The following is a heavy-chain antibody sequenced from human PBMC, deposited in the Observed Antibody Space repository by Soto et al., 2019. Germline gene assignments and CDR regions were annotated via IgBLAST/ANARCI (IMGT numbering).Heavy chain of an antibody. CDR3: ARGGVVVAATVFDY. CDR2: IIPIFGTA. CDR1: GGTFSSYA. J-gene: IGHJ4*02. Sequence: GASVKVSCKASGGTFSSYAISWVRQAPGQGLEWMGGIIPIFGTANYAQKFRGRVTITADESTSTAYMELSSLRSEDTAVYYCARGGVVVAATVFDYWGQGTLVTVSS. V-gene: IGHV1-69*13. D-gene: IGHD2-15*01.